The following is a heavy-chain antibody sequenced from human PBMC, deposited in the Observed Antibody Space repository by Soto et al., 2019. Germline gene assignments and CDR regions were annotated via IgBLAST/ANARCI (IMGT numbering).Heavy chain of an antibody. J-gene: IGHJ4*02. CDR2: IIPIFGTA. CDR3: AGDSSGYYYVPTDY. Sequence: SVKVSCKASGGTFSSYAISWVRQAPGQGLEWMGGIIPIFGTANYAQKFQGRVTITADESTCTAYMELSSLRSEDTAVYYCAGDSSGYYYVPTDYWGQGTLVTVSS. D-gene: IGHD3-22*01. CDR1: GGTFSSYA. V-gene: IGHV1-69*13.